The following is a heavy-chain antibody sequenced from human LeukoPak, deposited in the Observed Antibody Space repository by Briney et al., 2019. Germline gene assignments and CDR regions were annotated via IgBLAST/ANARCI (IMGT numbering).Heavy chain of an antibody. CDR2: IYYSGST. CDR3: ASGLRLGELSFPFDY. Sequence: SETLSLTCTVSGGSISSYYWSWIRQPPGKGLEWIGYIYYSGSTNYNPSLKSRVTISVDTSKNQFSLKLSSVTAADTAVYYCASGLRLGELSFPFDYWGQGTLVTVSS. D-gene: IGHD3-16*02. J-gene: IGHJ4*02. V-gene: IGHV4-59*08. CDR1: GGSISSYY.